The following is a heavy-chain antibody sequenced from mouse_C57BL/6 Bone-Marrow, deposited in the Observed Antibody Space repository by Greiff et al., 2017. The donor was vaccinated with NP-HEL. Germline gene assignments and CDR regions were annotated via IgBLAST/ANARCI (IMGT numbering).Heavy chain of an antibody. CDR1: GYTFTDYY. CDR3: ARGRITTVGGAMDY. J-gene: IGHJ4*01. V-gene: IGHV1-26*01. Sequence: EVQLQQSGPELVKPGASVKISCKASGYTFTDYYMNWVKQSHGKSLEWIGDINPNNGGTSYNQKFKGKATLTVDKSSSTAYMELRSLTSEDSAVYYCARGRITTVGGAMDYWGQGTSVTVSS. D-gene: IGHD1-1*01. CDR2: INPNNGGT.